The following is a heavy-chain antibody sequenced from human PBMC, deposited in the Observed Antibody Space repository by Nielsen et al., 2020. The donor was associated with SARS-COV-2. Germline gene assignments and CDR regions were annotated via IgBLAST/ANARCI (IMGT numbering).Heavy chain of an antibody. CDR1: GSTFSSYA. Sequence: GESLKISCAASGSTFSSYAMSWVRQAPGKGLEWVSAISGSGGSTYYADSVKGRFTISRDNSKNTLYLQMNSLRAEDTAVYYCAKEYLTRSGYPGGTFQHWGQGTLVTVSS. D-gene: IGHD5-12*01. V-gene: IGHV3-23*01. J-gene: IGHJ1*01. CDR2: ISGSGGST. CDR3: AKEYLTRSGYPGGTFQH.